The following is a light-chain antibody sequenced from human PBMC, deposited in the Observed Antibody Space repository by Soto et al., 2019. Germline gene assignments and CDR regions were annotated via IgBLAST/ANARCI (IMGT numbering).Light chain of an antibody. Sequence: IQLTQSPSSLSASVGDRVTITCQASQDISNYLNWYQQKPGKAPKLLIYDASNLETGVPSRFSGSGSGTDFTFTTSSLQPEDIATYYCQQYDNPSLTFGGGTKVDIK. J-gene: IGKJ4*01. CDR3: QQYDNPSLT. CDR1: QDISNY. CDR2: DAS. V-gene: IGKV1-33*01.